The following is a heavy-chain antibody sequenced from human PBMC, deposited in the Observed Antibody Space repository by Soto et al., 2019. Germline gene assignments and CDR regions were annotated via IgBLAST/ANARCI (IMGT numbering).Heavy chain of an antibody. D-gene: IGHD3-10*01. CDR2: IYYSGST. V-gene: IGHV4-31*03. CDR3: ARDRITMAPVYYYYGMDV. Sequence: SETMSVTCTVSGGSLSSGGYYWSWNRQHPGKGLEWIGYIYYSGSTYYNPSLKSRVTISVDTSKNQFSLKLSSVTAADTAVYYCARDRITMAPVYYYYGMDVWGQGTTVTVSS. J-gene: IGHJ6*02. CDR1: GGSLSSGGYY.